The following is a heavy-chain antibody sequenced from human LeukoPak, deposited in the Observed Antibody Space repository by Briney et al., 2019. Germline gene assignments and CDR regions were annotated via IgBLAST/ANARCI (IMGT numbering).Heavy chain of an antibody. V-gene: IGHV4-59*01. D-gene: IGHD5-12*01. CDR3: ARDGYSGNDGL. CDR2: IYHSGST. J-gene: IGHJ4*02. Sequence: SETRPLTCTVSGGSISTYYWSWIRQPPGKGLEWIGYIYHSGSTKYNPSLKSRVTISVDTSKNQFSLKLSSVTAADTAVYYCARDGYSGNDGLWGQGTLVTVSS. CDR1: GGSISTYY.